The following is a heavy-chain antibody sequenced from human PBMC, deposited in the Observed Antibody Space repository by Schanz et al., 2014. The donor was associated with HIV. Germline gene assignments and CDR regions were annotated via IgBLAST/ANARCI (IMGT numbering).Heavy chain of an antibody. CDR1: GFTFTDNY. D-gene: IGHD3-22*01. J-gene: IGHJ4*02. Sequence: QVQLVESGGGVVQPGRSLRLSCAASGFTFTDNYMSWIRQAPGKGLEWLSYISVNGATREYADSVKGRFTISRDNTKNTLYLQMTTLRIDDTAVYYCAKPEYDSRGSSQSHFDYWGQGTLVTVSS. CDR2: ISVNGATR. V-gene: IGHV3-11*01. CDR3: AKPEYDSRGSSQSHFDY.